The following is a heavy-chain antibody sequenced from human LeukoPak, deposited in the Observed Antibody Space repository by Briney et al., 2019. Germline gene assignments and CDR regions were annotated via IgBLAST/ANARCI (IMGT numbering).Heavy chain of an antibody. Sequence: SETLSLTCAVYGGSFSGYYWSWIRQPPGKGLEWVGEINHSGSTNYNPSLKSRVTISVDTSKNQFSLKLSSVTAADTAVYYCARDGLFGFFDYWGQGTLVTVSS. CDR3: ARDGLFGFFDY. D-gene: IGHD3-16*01. J-gene: IGHJ4*02. CDR2: INHSGST. V-gene: IGHV4-34*01. CDR1: GGSFSGYY.